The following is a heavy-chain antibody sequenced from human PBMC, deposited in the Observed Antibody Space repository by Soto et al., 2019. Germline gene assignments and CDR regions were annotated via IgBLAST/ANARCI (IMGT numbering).Heavy chain of an antibody. Sequence: ASGKVSCKGSGYTFTSYGISLVRQAPGQGLEWMGWISAYNGNTNYAQKLQGRVTMTTDTSTSTAYMELRSLRSDDTAVYYCARVGMVRGVIITGYWGQGTLVTVSS. J-gene: IGHJ4*02. D-gene: IGHD3-10*01. CDR3: ARVGMVRGVIITGY. V-gene: IGHV1-18*01. CDR2: ISAYNGNT. CDR1: GYTFTSYG.